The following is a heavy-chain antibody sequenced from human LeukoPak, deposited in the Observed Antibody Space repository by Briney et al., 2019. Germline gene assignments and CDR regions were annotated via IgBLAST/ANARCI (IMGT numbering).Heavy chain of an antibody. J-gene: IGHJ4*02. Sequence: GGSLRLSCAASGFAFTNYAMTWVRQAPGKGLEWVSPVTTSGTITYYADSVRGRFTVSRDNSMNTLYLQMTSLRAEDTAVYYCAKNRGATMIGGGLDYWGQGTLVTVSS. CDR3: AKNRGATMIGGGLDY. D-gene: IGHD3-10*02. CDR2: VTTSGTIT. CDR1: GFAFTNYA. V-gene: IGHV3-23*01.